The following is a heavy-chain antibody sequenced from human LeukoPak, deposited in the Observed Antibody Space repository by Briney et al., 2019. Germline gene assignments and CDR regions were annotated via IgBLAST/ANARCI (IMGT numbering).Heavy chain of an antibody. CDR3: ARGKVVTMVRGVIITYFDY. Sequence: ASVKASCKASGYSFTRYFIHWVRQAPGQGLEWMGIIIPSDGSTSYAQKFQGRVTMTRDTSTSTVYKELSSLRSEDTAVYYCARGKVVTMVRGVIITYFDYWGQGTLVTVSS. J-gene: IGHJ4*02. CDR2: IIPSDGST. V-gene: IGHV1-46*01. D-gene: IGHD3-10*01. CDR1: GYSFTRYF.